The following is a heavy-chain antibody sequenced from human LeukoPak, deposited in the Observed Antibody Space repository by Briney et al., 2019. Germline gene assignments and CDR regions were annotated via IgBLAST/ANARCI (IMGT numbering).Heavy chain of an antibody. CDR3: ARDRGTSFYFDY. CDR2: INSDGSST. Sequence: GGSLRLSCAASGFTFSSYWMHWVRQVPGKGLVWVARINSDGSSTTYADSVKGRFTISRDNAKNSLYLQMNSLRAEDTAVYYCARDRGTSFYFDYWGQGTLVTVSS. J-gene: IGHJ4*02. CDR1: GFTFSSYW. V-gene: IGHV3-74*01. D-gene: IGHD1-26*01.